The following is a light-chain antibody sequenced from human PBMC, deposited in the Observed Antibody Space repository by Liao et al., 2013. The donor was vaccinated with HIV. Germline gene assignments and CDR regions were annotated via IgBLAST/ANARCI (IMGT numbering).Light chain of an antibody. J-gene: IGLJ1*01. CDR3: QAWDSSTAV. CDR2: QDN. Sequence: SYELTQPPSVSVAPGKTARITCGGNNIGDKSVHWYQQKPGQSPVLVIYQDNKRPSGIPERFSGSNSGNTATLTISGTQAMDEADYYCQAWDSSTAVFGTGTKVTVL. V-gene: IGLV3-1*01. CDR1: NIGDKS.